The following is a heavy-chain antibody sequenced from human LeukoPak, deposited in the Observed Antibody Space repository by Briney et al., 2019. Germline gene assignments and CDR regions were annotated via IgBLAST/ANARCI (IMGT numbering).Heavy chain of an antibody. J-gene: IGHJ4*02. CDR2: ISWDGGST. CDR3: AKGTLGDYRAGPDY. Sequence: GGSLRLSCAASGFTFDDYAMHWVRQVPGKGLEWVSFISWDGGSTYYADSVKGRFTISRDNSKNSLYLQMNSLRAEDTALYYCAKGTLGDYRAGPDYWGRGTLVTASS. CDR1: GFTFDDYA. D-gene: IGHD4-17*01. V-gene: IGHV3-43D*03.